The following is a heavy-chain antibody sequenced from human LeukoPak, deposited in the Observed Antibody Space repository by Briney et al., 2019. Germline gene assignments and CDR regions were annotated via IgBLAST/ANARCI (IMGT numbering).Heavy chain of an antibody. D-gene: IGHD2-2*02. CDR3: ARDHSDAAILTWWFDP. Sequence: ASVTVSCKASGYTFSRHWIHWGRQAPGQGLEWMAIINASDGSTSYAQKFQGRVSLSRDTSTNTVNMELSSLKSEETAVYYCARDHSDAAILTWWFDPWGQGTLVIVSS. CDR1: GYTFSRHW. J-gene: IGHJ5*02. CDR2: INASDGST. V-gene: IGHV1-46*01.